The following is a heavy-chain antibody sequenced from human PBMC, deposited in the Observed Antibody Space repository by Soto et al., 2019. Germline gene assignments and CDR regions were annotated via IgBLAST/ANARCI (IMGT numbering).Heavy chain of an antibody. V-gene: IGHV1-46*01. D-gene: IGHD6-13*01. CDR1: GYTFTHY. Sequence: QVQLVQSGAEVKKPGASVKLSCRTSGYTFTHYIHWVRQAPGQGLEWLAIINPASGSTNYAQDFQGRVTLTMDTSTTTVYMELSVLRAEDTAIFSCARDLAAGDYWGQGTLVTVSS. CDR2: INPASGST. CDR3: ARDLAAGDY. J-gene: IGHJ4*02.